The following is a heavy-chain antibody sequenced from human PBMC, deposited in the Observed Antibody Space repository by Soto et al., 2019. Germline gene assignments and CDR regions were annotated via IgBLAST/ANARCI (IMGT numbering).Heavy chain of an antibody. CDR3: ARGRDGDY. J-gene: IGHJ4*02. D-gene: IGHD6-6*01. CDR1: GYGFTTYG. Sequence: QVHLVQSGAEVKKPGASVKVSCKGSGYGFTTYGITWVRQAPGQGLEWMAWISAHNGNTNYSQKLQGRVTVTRDTSTSTAFMELRSLRSDDTAVYICARGRDGDYWGQGALVTVSS. V-gene: IGHV1-18*01. CDR2: ISAHNGNT.